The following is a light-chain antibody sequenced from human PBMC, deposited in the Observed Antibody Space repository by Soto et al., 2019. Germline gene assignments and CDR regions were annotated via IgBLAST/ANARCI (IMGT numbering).Light chain of an antibody. Sequence: EIVLTQSPGTLSLSPGERATLSCRASQSVSSSYLAWYQQKPGQAPRLLIYGASSRATGIPDRFSGSGSGPPFTLRISRLEPEEFAVYYCQQYGSSPWTFGQGTMVAIK. CDR1: QSVSSSY. J-gene: IGKJ1*01. CDR3: QQYGSSPWT. V-gene: IGKV3-20*01. CDR2: GAS.